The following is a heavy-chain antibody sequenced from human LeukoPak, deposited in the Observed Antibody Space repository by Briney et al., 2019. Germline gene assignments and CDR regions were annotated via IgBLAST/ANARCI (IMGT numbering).Heavy chain of an antibody. J-gene: IGHJ4*02. CDR1: GYTFTGYY. CDR2: INPNSGGT. D-gene: IGHD1-26*01. V-gene: IGHV1-2*06. Sequence: GASVKVSCKASGYTFTGYYMHWVRQAPGQGLEWMGRINPNSGGTNYAQKFQGGVTMTRDTSISTAYMELSRLRSDDTAVYYCARVPPRGSGSYNLFDYWGQGTLVTVSS. CDR3: ARVPPRGSGSYNLFDY.